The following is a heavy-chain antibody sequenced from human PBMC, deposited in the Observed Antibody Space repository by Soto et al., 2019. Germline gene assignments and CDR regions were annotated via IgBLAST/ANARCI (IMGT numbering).Heavy chain of an antibody. CDR2: ISAYNGDT. D-gene: IGHD3-9*01. J-gene: IGHJ5*02. Sequence: VASVKVSCKASGYTFTSYCISWVRQAPGQGLEWMGWISAYNGDTNYPQKLQGRVTMTTDTSTSTAYMELRSLRSDDTAVYYCATHYDILPNWFDPWGQGTLVTVSS. CDR1: GYTFTSYC. CDR3: ATHYDILPNWFDP. V-gene: IGHV1-18*04.